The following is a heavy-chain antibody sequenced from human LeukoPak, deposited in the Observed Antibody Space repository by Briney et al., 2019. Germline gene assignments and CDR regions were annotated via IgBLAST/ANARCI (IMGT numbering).Heavy chain of an antibody. CDR1: GFTFSDYS. CDR3: ASSLWFGDLSADY. J-gene: IGHJ4*02. V-gene: IGHV3-48*01. Sequence: HPGGSLRLSCAASGFTFSDYSMNWVRQAPGKGLEWVSYISSSSSTIYYTDSVKGRFTISRDNAKNSLYLQMNSLRAEDTAVYYCASSLWFGDLSADYWGQGTLVTVSS. CDR2: ISSSSSTI. D-gene: IGHD3-10*01.